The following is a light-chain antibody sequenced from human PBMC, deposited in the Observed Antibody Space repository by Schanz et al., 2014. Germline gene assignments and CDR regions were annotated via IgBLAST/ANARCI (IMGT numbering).Light chain of an antibody. J-gene: IGKJ1*01. CDR2: GAS. CDR1: QSVSNN. Sequence: EIVLTQSPATLSVSPGERATLSCRASQSVSNNLAWYQQKPGQAPRLLIYGASSRATGIPDRFSGSGSGTDFTLTISRLEPEDFAVYYCQQYDASRTFGQGTKVEIK. V-gene: IGKV3-20*01. CDR3: QQYDASRT.